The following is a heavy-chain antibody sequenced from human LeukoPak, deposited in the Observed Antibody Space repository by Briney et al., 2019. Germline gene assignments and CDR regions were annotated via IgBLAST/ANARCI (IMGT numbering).Heavy chain of an antibody. CDR1: GYTFTCYY. V-gene: IGHV1-2*02. D-gene: IGHD5-12*01. J-gene: IGHJ4*02. CDR2: INPNSGGT. CDR3: ARSGYDFSYFDY. Sequence: GASVKVSCRASGYTFTCYYMDWVRQAPGQGLEWMGWINPNSGGTNYAQKFQGRVTMTRDTSISTAYMELSRLRSDDTAVYYCARSGYDFSYFDYWGQGTLVTVSS.